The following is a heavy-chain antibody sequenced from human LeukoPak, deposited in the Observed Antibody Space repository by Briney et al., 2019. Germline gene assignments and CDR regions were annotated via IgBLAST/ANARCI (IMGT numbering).Heavy chain of an antibody. CDR1: GGSFSGYY. CDR2: INHSGST. V-gene: IGHV4-34*01. CDR3: ARGCRGSGWTRGAYWFDP. Sequence: SETLSLTCAVYGGSFSGYYWSWIRQPPGKGLEWIGEINHSGSTNYNPSLKSRVTISVDTSKNQFSLKLSSVTAADTAEYYCARGCRGSGWTRGAYWFDPWGQGTLVTVSS. J-gene: IGHJ5*02. D-gene: IGHD6-19*01.